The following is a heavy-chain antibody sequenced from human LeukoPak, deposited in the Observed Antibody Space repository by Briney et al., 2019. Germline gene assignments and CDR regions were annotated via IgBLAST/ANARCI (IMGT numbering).Heavy chain of an antibody. D-gene: IGHD3-10*01. CDR3: AKDQESLFQH. V-gene: IGHV3-23*01. J-gene: IGHJ1*01. CDR2: ISASGGTT. CDR1: GFTFNSYA. Sequence: PGGSLRLSCAASGFTFNSYAMSWVRQAPGKGLEWVSAISASGGTTYYADSVKGRFTISRDNSKNTLYVQMTSLRAEDTAVYYCAKDQESLFQHWGQGTLVTVSS.